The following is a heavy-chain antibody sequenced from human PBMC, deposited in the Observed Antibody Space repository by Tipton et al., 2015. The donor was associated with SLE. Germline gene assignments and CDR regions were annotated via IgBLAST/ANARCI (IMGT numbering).Heavy chain of an antibody. CDR3: AIGYCSCPSFQQEDFQL. V-gene: IGHV4-38-2*02. CDR2: LHHTGST. CDR1: GYSISSGYF. D-gene: IGHD2-15*01. Sequence: LRLSCTVSGYSISSGYFWGWIRQPPGKGLEWIGTLHHTGSTYFNPSLKSRVIISVDTSKNQFYLRLTSVTAADTAIYYCAIGYCSCPSFQQEDFQLWVHCSLVTVSS. J-gene: IGHJ1*01.